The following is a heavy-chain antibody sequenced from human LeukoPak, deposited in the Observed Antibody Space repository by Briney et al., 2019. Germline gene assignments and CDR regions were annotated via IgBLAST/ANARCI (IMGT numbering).Heavy chain of an antibody. D-gene: IGHD2-21*02. Sequence: GESLKISCKGSGYSFTSYWIGWVRQMPGKGLEWMGIIYPGDSDTRYSPSFQGQVTISADKSISTAYLQWSSLKASDTAMYYCARLSQSYCGGDCYSEQYFQHWGQGTLVTVSS. CDR2: IYPGDSDT. CDR3: ARLSQSYCGGDCYSEQYFQH. V-gene: IGHV5-51*01. J-gene: IGHJ1*01. CDR1: GYSFTSYW.